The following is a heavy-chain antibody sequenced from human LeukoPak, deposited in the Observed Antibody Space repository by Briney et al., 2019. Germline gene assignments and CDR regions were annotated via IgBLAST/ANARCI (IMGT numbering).Heavy chain of an antibody. CDR2: VGIAADT. D-gene: IGHD1-26*01. V-gene: IGHV3-13*01. CDR1: GFTFSDHA. CDR3: VRQKKSHGNFDY. J-gene: IGHJ4*02. Sequence: RGSLRLSCAASGFTFSDHAMHWVRQAPGKGLEWVSAVGIAADTFYPGSVKGRFTISRENAKNSLYLQMNSLRVEDTAVYYCVRQKKSHGNFDYWGQGTLVTVSS.